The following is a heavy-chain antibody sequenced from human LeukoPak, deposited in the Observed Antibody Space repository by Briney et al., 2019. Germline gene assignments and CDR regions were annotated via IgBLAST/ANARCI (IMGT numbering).Heavy chain of an antibody. CDR3: AHKEYYALGSLGDSFDY. CDR2: IYWDDDK. CDR1: GFSLRTSGVG. J-gene: IGHJ4*02. Sequence: SGPTLVNPTQTLTLTCTFSGFSLRTSGVGVGWIRQPPGKALEWLAVIYWDDDKRHSPSLKSRLTITKDTSKNQVVLTMPNMDPVDTATYYCAHKEYYALGSLGDSFDYWGQGTLVTVSS. V-gene: IGHV2-5*02. D-gene: IGHD3-10*01.